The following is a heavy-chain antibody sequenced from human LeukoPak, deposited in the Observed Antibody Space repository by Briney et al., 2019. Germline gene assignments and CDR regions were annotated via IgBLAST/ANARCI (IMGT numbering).Heavy chain of an antibody. CDR3: ARVGGYSSGSNFFDY. CDR1: GGSISSSYYY. J-gene: IGHJ4*02. V-gene: IGHV4-39*07. CDR2: IYYSGST. Sequence: SETLSLTCTVSGGSISSSYYYWGWIRQPPGKGLEWIGSIYYSGSTYYNPSLKSRVTISVDTSKNQFSLKLTSVTAADTAVYYCARVGGYSSGSNFFDYWGQGTLVTVSS. D-gene: IGHD5-18*01.